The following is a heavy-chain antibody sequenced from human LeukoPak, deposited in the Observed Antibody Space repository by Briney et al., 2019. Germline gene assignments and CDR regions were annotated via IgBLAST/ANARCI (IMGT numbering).Heavy chain of an antibody. J-gene: IGHJ3*02. D-gene: IGHD6-13*01. CDR1: GYSISSGYC. CDR3: ASDSSSWYGIAFDI. Sequence: PSETLSLTCTVSGYSISSGYCWGWIRQPPGKGLEWIGSIYHSGSTYYNPSLKSRGTISVDTSKNKFSLKLSYLTAADPAAYYSASDSSSWYGIAFDIWGQGTMVTVSS. V-gene: IGHV4-38-2*02. CDR2: IYHSGST.